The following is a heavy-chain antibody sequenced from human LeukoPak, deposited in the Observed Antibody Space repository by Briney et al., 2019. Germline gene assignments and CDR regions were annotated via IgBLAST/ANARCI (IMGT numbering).Heavy chain of an antibody. CDR3: ARHSPSYYDSSGYRAFDI. CDR2: IFYSGST. Sequence: SETLSLTCTVSSASVKTYYWSWIRQPPGKGLEWIGYIFYSGSTNYNPSLKSRVTISVDTSKNQFSLNLSSVTAADTAVYYCARHSPSYYDSSGYRAFDIWGQGTMVTVSS. D-gene: IGHD3-22*01. V-gene: IGHV4-59*08. J-gene: IGHJ3*02. CDR1: SASVKTYY.